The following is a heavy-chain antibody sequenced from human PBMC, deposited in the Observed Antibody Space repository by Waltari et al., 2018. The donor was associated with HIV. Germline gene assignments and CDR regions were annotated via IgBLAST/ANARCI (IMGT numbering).Heavy chain of an antibody. J-gene: IGHJ5*02. V-gene: IGHV1-3*01. CDR2: INAGNGNT. CDR3: ARDVALDRFGEYWFDP. Sequence: QVQLVQSGAEVKKPGASVKVSCKASGYTFTSYAMHWVRQAPGQRLEWMGWINAGNGNTKYSQKFRGRVTITRDTSASTAYMELSSLRSEDTAVYYCARDVALDRFGEYWFDPWGQGTLVTVSS. CDR1: GYTFTSYA. D-gene: IGHD3-10*01.